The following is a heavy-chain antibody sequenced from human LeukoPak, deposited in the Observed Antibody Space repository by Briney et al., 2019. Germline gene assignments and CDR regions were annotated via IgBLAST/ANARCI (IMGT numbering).Heavy chain of an antibody. J-gene: IGHJ3*02. CDR2: INPSAGNT. V-gene: IGHV1-46*01. Sequence: GASVKVSCKASGYTFSNYYMHWVRQAPGQGLEWMGLINPSAGNTNYALRFQGRVTMTRNTSTSTVYMELSSLRSEDTAVYYCARIRDGYNDAYDIWGQGTMVTVPS. CDR1: GYTFSNYY. D-gene: IGHD5-24*01. CDR3: ARIRDGYNDAYDI.